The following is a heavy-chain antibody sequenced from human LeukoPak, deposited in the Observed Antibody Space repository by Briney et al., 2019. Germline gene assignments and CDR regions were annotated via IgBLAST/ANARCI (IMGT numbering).Heavy chain of an antibody. V-gene: IGHV3-7*01. CDR3: ARDSMTTESHIDY. CDR1: GFTFSSYW. J-gene: IGHJ4*02. D-gene: IGHD4-17*01. Sequence: GGSLRLSCAASGFTFSSYWMSWVRQAPGKGLEWVANIKQDGSEKYYVDSVKGRFTISRDNAKNSLYLQMNSLRAEDTAVYYCARDSMTTESHIDYWGQGTLVTVSS. CDR2: IKQDGSEK.